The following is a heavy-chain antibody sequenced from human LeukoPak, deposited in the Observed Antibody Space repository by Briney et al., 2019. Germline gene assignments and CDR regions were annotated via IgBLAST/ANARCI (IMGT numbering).Heavy chain of an antibody. CDR3: ARAPPDQRYCSGGSCYSSGWFDP. CDR2: FDPEDGET. J-gene: IGHJ5*02. D-gene: IGHD2-15*01. CDR1: GYTLTELS. V-gene: IGHV1-24*01. Sequence: ASVKVSCKVSGYTLTELSMHWVRQAPGKGLEGRGGFDPEDGETIYAQKFQGRVTMTEDTSTETAYIERISLTSEDTAVYYCARAPPDQRYCSGGSCYSSGWFDPWGQGTLVTVSS.